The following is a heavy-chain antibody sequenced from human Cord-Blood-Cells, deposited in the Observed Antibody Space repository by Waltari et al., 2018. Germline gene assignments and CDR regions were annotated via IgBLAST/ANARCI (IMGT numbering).Heavy chain of an antibody. CDR1: GYTFTSYA. CDR2: INAGNGNT. Sequence: QVQLVQSGAEVKKPGASVKVSCKASGYTFTSYAMHWVRQAPGQRLEWMGWINAGNGNTKYSQKCQGRVTITRDTSASTAYMELSSLRSEDTAVYYCAREGFYCSSTSCYGFDYWGQGTLVTVSS. CDR3: AREGFYCSSTSCYGFDY. V-gene: IGHV1-3*01. D-gene: IGHD2-2*01. J-gene: IGHJ4*02.